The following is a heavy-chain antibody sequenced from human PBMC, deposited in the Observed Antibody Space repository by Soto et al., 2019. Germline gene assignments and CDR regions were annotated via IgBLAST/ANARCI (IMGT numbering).Heavy chain of an antibody. CDR1: GYTFSNYG. D-gene: IGHD2-2*01. CDR2: ISLYSDGT. Sequence: QVKRVQSGGEVKRPGASVKVSCKTSGYTFSNYGITWVRQAPGQPLEWLGWISLYSDGTNYAQKFQGRVSMTTDTSTTTAYMELRSLRSDDTAVYYCARVVPGAEAWFGPWGQGTLVTVSS. J-gene: IGHJ5*02. V-gene: IGHV1-18*01. CDR3: ARVVPGAEAWFGP.